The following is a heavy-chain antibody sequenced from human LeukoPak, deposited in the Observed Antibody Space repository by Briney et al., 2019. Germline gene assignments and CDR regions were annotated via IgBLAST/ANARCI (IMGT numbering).Heavy chain of an antibody. J-gene: IGHJ4*02. D-gene: IGHD2-15*01. CDR2: ISWNSGSI. CDR3: AKDIGGGLQGLFDY. V-gene: IGHV3-9*01. Sequence: QSGGSLRLSCAASGFTFDDYAMHWVRQAPGKGLEWVSGISWNSGSIGYADSVKGRFTISRDNAKNSLYLQMNSLRAEDTALYYCAKDIGGGLQGLFDYWGQGTLVTVSS. CDR1: GFTFDDYA.